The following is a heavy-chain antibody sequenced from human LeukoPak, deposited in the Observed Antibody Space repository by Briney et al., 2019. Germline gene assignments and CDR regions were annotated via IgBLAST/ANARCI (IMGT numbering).Heavy chain of an antibody. Sequence: SETLSLTCTVSGGSISSGDYYWSWIRQPPGKGLEWIGYIYYSGSTYYNPSLKSRVTISVDTSKNQFSLKLSSVTAADTAVYYCARHTMARGADWAFDIWGQGTMVTVSS. CDR3: ARHTMARGADWAFDI. J-gene: IGHJ3*02. D-gene: IGHD3-10*01. CDR1: GGSISSGDYY. V-gene: IGHV4-30-4*01. CDR2: IYYSGST.